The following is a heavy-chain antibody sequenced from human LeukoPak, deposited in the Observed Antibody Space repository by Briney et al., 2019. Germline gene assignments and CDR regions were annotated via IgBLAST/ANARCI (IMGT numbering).Heavy chain of an antibody. V-gene: IGHV1-8*01. Sequence: ASVKVSCKXSGYTFTSYDINWVRQATGQGLEWMGWMNPNSGSTGYSQKFQGRVTMTRSTSISTAYMELSSLRSEDTAVYYCARGLYGYGHTFDYWGQGTLVTVSS. J-gene: IGHJ4*02. CDR3: ARGLYGYGHTFDY. CDR2: MNPNSGST. CDR1: GYTFTSYD. D-gene: IGHD5-12*01.